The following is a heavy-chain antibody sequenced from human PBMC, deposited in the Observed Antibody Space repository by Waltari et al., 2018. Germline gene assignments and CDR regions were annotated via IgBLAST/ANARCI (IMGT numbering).Heavy chain of an antibody. CDR3: ARQGYSGSSLTYDY. CDR1: GFTVTSYG. D-gene: IGHD6-13*01. CDR2: MWYDGSNQ. V-gene: IGHV3-33*01. J-gene: IGHJ4*02. Sequence: QVQLVESGGGVVQPGRSLRLSCAASGFTVTSYGMHWVHQAPGKGLEWGAVMWYDGSNQYYADSVKGRFTISRDISKSTLYLQMNSLGPQDTAVYYCARQGYSGSSLTYDYWGQGTLVTVSS.